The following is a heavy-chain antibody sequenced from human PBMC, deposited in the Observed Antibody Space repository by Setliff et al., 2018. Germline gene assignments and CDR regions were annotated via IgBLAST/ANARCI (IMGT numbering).Heavy chain of an antibody. V-gene: IGHV1-46*01. CDR2: INPSGGST. D-gene: IGHD7-27*01. J-gene: IGHJ4*02. CDR3: ARERTTNWEGYYFDY. Sequence: GASVKVSCKASGYTFTSYYMHWVRQAPGQGLEWMGIINPSGGSTSYAQKFQGRVTMTRDTSTSTAYMELSSLRSEDTAVYYCARERTTNWEGYYFDYWGQGTLVTVSS. CDR1: GYTFTSYY.